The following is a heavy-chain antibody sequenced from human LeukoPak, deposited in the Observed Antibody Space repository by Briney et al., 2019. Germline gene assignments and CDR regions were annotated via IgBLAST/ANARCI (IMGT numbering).Heavy chain of an antibody. J-gene: IGHJ4*02. CDR1: GGFISSGGHY. D-gene: IGHD4-23*01. CDR3: ARGADYGGNSVPFDY. CDR2: IYYRGTT. Sequence: PSQTLSLTCTVSGGFISSGGHYWGWIRQQPGKGLEWIVYIYYRGTTYYNPSLKSRVSISLDTSKNQVSLKLTSVTAADTAVYYCARGADYGGNSVPFDYWGQGTLVTVSS. V-gene: IGHV4-31*03.